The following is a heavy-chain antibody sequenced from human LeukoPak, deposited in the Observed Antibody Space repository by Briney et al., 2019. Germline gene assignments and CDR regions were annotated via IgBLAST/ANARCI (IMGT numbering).Heavy chain of an antibody. CDR2: TYYRSKWDN. D-gene: IGHD1-26*01. CDR3: ARDGGGTYSSTQRYYSDY. V-gene: IGHV6-1*01. CDR1: GDSVSSNTAA. J-gene: IGHJ4*02. Sequence: SQTLSLTRAVSGDSVSSNTAAWNWIRQSPSRGLEWLGRTYYRSKWDNDYAESVKSRIIINPDTSKNQFSLQLNSVTPEDTGVYYCARDGGGTYSSTQRYYSDYWGQGTLVTVSS.